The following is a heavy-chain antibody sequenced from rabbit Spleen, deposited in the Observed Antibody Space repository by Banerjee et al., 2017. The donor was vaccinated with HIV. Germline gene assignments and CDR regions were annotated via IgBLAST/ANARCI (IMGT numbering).Heavy chain of an antibody. CDR1: GFSFNSGYD. V-gene: IGHV1S40*01. Sequence: QSLEESGGGLVKPGASLTLTCKASGFSFNSGYDMCWVRQAPGKGLEWVACAYAGSSGSTYSATWAKGRFTVSKTSSTTVTLQMTSQTAADTATYFCARDAGTSFSTYGMDLWGQGTLVTVS. J-gene: IGHJ6*01. D-gene: IGHD8-1*01. CDR3: ARDAGTSFSTYGMDL. CDR2: AYAGSSGST.